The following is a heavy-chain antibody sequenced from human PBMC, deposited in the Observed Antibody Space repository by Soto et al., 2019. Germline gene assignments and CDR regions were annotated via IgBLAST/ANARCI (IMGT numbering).Heavy chain of an antibody. J-gene: IGHJ5*02. CDR3: AREYYYGSERQYNWFDP. CDR2: IYYSGST. D-gene: IGHD3-10*01. Sequence: SETLSLTCTVSGGSISSGDYYWSWIRQPPGKGLEWIGYIYYSGSTYYNPSLKSRVTISVDTSKNQFSLKLSSATAADTAVYYCAREYYYGSERQYNWFDPWGQGTLVTVSS. V-gene: IGHV4-30-4*01. CDR1: GGSISSGDYY.